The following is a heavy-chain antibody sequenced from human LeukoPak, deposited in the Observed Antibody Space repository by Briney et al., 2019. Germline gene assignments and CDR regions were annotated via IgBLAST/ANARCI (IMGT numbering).Heavy chain of an antibody. CDR2: IHSSGST. J-gene: IGHJ5*02. CDR3: ARLGYSSDWYKIDQ. D-gene: IGHD6-19*01. V-gene: IGHV4-59*08. CDR1: GGSISSYH. Sequence: PSETLSLTCTVSGGSISSYHWSWIRQPPGKGLEWIGYIHSSGSTNYNPSLESRLTISGDTSKNQFSLRQSSVTTADTAVYYCARLGYSSDWYKIDQWGQGTLVSVSS.